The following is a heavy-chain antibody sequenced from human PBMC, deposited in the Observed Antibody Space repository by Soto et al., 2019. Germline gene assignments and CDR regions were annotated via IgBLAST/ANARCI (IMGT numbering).Heavy chain of an antibody. CDR3: ARGVKQLVVSSYYYYMDV. V-gene: IGHV4-34*01. J-gene: IGHJ6*03. D-gene: IGHD6-6*01. Sequence: PSETLSLTCAVYGGSFSGYYWSWIRQPPGKGLEWIGEINHSGSTNYNPSLKSRVTISVDTSKNQFSLKLSSVTAADTAVYYCARGVKQLVVSSYYYYMDVWGKGTTVTVSS. CDR1: GGSFSGYY. CDR2: INHSGST.